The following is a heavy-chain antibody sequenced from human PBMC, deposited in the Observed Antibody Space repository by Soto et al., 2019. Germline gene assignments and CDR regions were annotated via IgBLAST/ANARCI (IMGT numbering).Heavy chain of an antibody. CDR3: AREILRYFDGSREGFDY. D-gene: IGHD3-9*01. Sequence: PSETLSLTCTVSGGSISSGDYYWSWIRQPPGKGLEWIGYIYYSGSTYYNPSLKSRVTISVDTSKNQFSLKLSSVTAADTAVYYCAREILRYFDGSREGFDYWGQGTRVIVSS. J-gene: IGHJ4*02. V-gene: IGHV4-30-4*01. CDR1: GGSISSGDYY. CDR2: IYYSGST.